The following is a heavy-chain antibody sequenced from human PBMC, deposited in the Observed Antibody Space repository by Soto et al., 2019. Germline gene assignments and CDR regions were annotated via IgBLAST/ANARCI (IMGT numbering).Heavy chain of an antibody. CDR2: INPNSGGT. J-gene: IGHJ6*02. CDR1: GYTFTGYY. V-gene: IGHV1-2*02. D-gene: IGHD2-15*01. Sequence: ASVKVSCKASGYTFTGYYMHWVRQAPGQGLEWMGWINPNSGGTNYAQKFQGRVTMTRDTSISTAYMELSRLRSDDTAVYYCARDWVVVVVAPRTGMDVWGQGTTVTVYS. CDR3: ARDWVVVVVAPRTGMDV.